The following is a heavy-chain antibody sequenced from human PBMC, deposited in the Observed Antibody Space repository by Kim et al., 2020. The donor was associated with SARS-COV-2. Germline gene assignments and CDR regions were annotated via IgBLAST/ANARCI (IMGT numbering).Heavy chain of an antibody. CDR2: INPSGGST. CDR3: ASAKGRFLEWLSIRFDY. D-gene: IGHD3-3*01. Sequence: ASVKVSCKASGYTFTSYYMHWVRQAPGQGLEWMGIINPSGGSTSYAQKFQGRVTMTRDTSTSTVYMELSSLRSEDTAVYYCASAKGRFLEWLSIRFDYWGQGTLVTVSS. CDR1: GYTFTSYY. J-gene: IGHJ4*02. V-gene: IGHV1-46*01.